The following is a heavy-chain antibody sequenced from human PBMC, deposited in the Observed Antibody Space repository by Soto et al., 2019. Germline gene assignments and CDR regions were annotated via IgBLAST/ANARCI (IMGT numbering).Heavy chain of an antibody. CDR2: INHSGST. Sequence: SETLSLTCAVYGGSFSGYYWSWIRQPPGKGLEWIGEINHSGSTNYNPSLKSRVTISVDTSKNQFSLKLSSVTAADTAVYYCARGSGGGGSGSYYTVYYYYGMDVWGQGTTVTVSS. D-gene: IGHD3-10*01. J-gene: IGHJ6*02. V-gene: IGHV4-34*01. CDR1: GGSFSGYY. CDR3: ARGSGGGGSGSYYTVYYYYGMDV.